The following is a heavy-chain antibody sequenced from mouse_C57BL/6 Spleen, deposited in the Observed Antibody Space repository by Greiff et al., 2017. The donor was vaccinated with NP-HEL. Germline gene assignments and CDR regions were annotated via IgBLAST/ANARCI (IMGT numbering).Heavy chain of an antibody. CDR3: ARGMAYYYGSSYDWFAY. CDR1: GYTFTSYW. CDR2: IYPSDSET. V-gene: IGHV1-61*01. Sequence: QVQLQQPGAELVRPGSSVKLSCKASGYTFTSYWMDWVKQRPGQGLEWIGNIYPSDSETHYNQKFKDKATLTVDKSSSTAYMQLSSLTSEDSAVYYCARGMAYYYGSSYDWFAYWGQGTLVTVSA. D-gene: IGHD1-1*01. J-gene: IGHJ3*01.